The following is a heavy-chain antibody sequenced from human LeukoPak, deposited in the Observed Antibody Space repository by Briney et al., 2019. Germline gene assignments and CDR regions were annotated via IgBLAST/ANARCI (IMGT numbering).Heavy chain of an antibody. CDR3: ARLAAPTDAFDI. V-gene: IGHV1-69*13. J-gene: IGHJ3*02. CDR1: GGTFSSYA. Sequence: ASVRVSCKASGGTFSSYAISWVRQAPGQGLEWMGGIIPIFGTANYAQKFQDRVTITADESTSTAYMELSSLRSEDTAVYYCARLAAPTDAFDIWGQGTMVTVSS. D-gene: IGHD2-15*01. CDR2: IIPIFGTA.